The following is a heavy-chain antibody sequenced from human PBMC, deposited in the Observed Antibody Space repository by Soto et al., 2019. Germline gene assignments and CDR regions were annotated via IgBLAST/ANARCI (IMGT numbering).Heavy chain of an antibody. D-gene: IGHD6-13*01. V-gene: IGHV3-15*07. Sequence: GGSLRLSCVGSGFTFSVASMNWVRQAPGKGLEWVGRIRSKTDGETTDYAAPVKGRFTISRDDSKNTLYLQMNSLKTEDTALYYCTTESGSSWPYYHYYGMDVWGQGTTVTVSS. CDR2: IRSKTDGETT. CDR3: TTESGSSWPYYHYYGMDV. J-gene: IGHJ6*02. CDR1: GFTFSVAS.